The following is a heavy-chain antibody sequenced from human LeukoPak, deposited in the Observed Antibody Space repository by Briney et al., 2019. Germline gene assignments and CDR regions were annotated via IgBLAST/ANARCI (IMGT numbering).Heavy chain of an antibody. CDR2: ISGDGGST. Sequence: PGGSLRLSCAASGFTFDNYAMHWVRQAPGKGLEWVSLISGDGGSTYYADSVKGRFTISRDNSKNSLYLQMSSLRTEDTALYYCAKDTSGKYYDFWSGYSPFDYWGQGTLVTVSS. V-gene: IGHV3-43*02. J-gene: IGHJ4*02. CDR3: AKDTSGKYYDFWSGYSPFDY. CDR1: GFTFDNYA. D-gene: IGHD3-3*01.